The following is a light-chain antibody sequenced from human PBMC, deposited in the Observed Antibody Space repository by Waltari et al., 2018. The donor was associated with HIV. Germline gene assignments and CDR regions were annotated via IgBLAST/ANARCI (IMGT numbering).Light chain of an antibody. V-gene: IGLV1-40*01. Sequence: QSVLTQPPSVSGAPGQRVTISCTGSSSNIGAGYDVHWYHQLPGTAPKLLMFVNASRPSGVPDRFSGSESGTSASLAITGLQADDEADYYCQSYDSSLSAVVFGGGTKLTVL. J-gene: IGLJ2*01. CDR3: QSYDSSLSAVV. CDR2: VNA. CDR1: SSNIGAGYD.